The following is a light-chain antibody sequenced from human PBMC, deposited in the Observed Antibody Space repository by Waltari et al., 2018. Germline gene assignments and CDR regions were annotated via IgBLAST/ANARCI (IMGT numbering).Light chain of an antibody. CDR2: DDS. Sequence: SYVLTQPPSVSVAPGQTARITRGGNNIGSKSEHWYQQKPGPAPVLVVYDDSDRPSGIPERFSGSNSGNTATLTISRVEAGDEADYYCQVWDSSSDHHVVFGGGTKLTVL. V-gene: IGLV3-21*02. CDR1: NIGSKS. CDR3: QVWDSSSDHHVV. J-gene: IGLJ2*01.